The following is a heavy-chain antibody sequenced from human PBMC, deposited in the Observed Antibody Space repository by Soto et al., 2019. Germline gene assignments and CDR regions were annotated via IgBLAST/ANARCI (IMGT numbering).Heavy chain of an antibody. J-gene: IGHJ5*02. D-gene: IGHD6-13*01. CDR3: ARGIAAADLSLTWFDP. V-gene: IGHV4-59*01. CDR1: GASLSNYY. CDR2: IYYSGST. Sequence: PSETLSLTCTVSGASLSNYYWGWIRQPPGKALEWIVYIYYSGSTNYNPSLKSRVTISVDTSKNQFSLKLSSVTAADTAVYYCARGIAAADLSLTWFDPWGQVPLSTVAS.